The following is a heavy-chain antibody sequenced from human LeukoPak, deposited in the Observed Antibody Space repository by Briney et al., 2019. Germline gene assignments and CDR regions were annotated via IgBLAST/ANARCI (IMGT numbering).Heavy chain of an antibody. CDR1: GFTFDDYA. CDR3: AKDFGSGYYYFDY. Sequence: GGSLRLSCAASGFTFDDYAMHWVRQPPGKGLEWVSHIRWNSGTLAYADSVKGRFTISRDNAKNSLYVQMNSLRAEDTALYFCAKDFGSGYYYFDYWGQGTLVTVSS. V-gene: IGHV3-9*01. CDR2: IRWNSGTL. D-gene: IGHD3-22*01. J-gene: IGHJ4*02.